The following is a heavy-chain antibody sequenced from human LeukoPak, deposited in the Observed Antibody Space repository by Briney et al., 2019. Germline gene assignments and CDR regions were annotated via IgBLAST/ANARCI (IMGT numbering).Heavy chain of an antibody. D-gene: IGHD6-13*01. J-gene: IGHJ4*02. CDR3: ARERAAAGRGTDY. Sequence: GASVKVSCKASGYTFTGYYMHWVRQAPGQGLEWMGWINPNSGGTNYAQKFQGRVTMTRDTSISTAYMELSRLRSDDTAVYYCARERAAAGRGTDYWGQGTLVTVSS. V-gene: IGHV1-2*02. CDR1: GYTFTGYY. CDR2: INPNSGGT.